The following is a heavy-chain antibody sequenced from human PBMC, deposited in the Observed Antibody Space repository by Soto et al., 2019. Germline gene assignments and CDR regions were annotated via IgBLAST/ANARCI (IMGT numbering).Heavy chain of an antibody. D-gene: IGHD3-10*02. J-gene: IGHJ2*01. CDR3: FFQAEDGIRDVRSVSAFLLNRSSDL. CDR2: ITHSGST. Sequence: KGLEWIGEITHSGSTNSNPSLKSRVTISVDTSKNQFSLMLSSVTAADTAVYFFFFQAEDGIRDVRSVSAFLLNRSSDL. V-gene: IGHV4-34*01.